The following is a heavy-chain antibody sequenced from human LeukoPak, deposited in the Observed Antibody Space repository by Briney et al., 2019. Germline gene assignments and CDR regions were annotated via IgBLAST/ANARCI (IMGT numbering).Heavy chain of an antibody. V-gene: IGHV3-11*06. J-gene: IGHJ3*01. D-gene: IGHD6-13*01. CDR2: ISGSSSYT. CDR3: ARIQAAAPGAFDV. Sequence: GGSLRLSCAASGSTFSDYYMSWIRQAPGKGLEWVSYISGSSSYTKYADSVKGRFTISRDNAKNSLYLQMNSLRAEDTAVYFCARIQAAAPGAFDVWGRGTVVTFSS. CDR1: GSTFSDYY.